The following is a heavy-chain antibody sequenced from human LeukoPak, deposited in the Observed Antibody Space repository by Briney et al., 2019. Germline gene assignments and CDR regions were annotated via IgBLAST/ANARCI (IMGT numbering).Heavy chain of an antibody. J-gene: IGHJ4*02. Sequence: PGGSLRLSCAAPGFTFSSYDMNWVRQAPGKGLEWVSYISSSGNTIYYTDSVKGRFTISRDNAQNSLYLQMNSLRAEDTAVYYCARYSSSWHYYFDYWGQGTLVTVSS. D-gene: IGHD6-13*01. CDR1: GFTFSSYD. V-gene: IGHV3-48*03. CDR2: ISSSGNTI. CDR3: ARYSSSWHYYFDY.